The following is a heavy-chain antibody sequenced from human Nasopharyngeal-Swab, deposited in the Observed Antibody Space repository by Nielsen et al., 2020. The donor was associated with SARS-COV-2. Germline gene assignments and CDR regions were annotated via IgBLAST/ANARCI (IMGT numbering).Heavy chain of an antibody. CDR3: ARADGDYVHDY. J-gene: IGHJ4*02. D-gene: IGHD4-17*01. Sequence: WVRQAPGQRLEWMGWINAGNGSTKYSQKFQGRVTITRDTSASTAYMELSSLRSEDTAVYYCARADGDYVHDYWGQGTLVTVSS. V-gene: IGHV1-3*01. CDR2: INAGNGST.